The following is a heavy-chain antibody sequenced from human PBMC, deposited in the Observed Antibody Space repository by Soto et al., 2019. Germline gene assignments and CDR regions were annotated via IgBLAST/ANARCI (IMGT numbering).Heavy chain of an antibody. Sequence: GGSLRLSCAASGFTFSSYAMSWVRQAPGKGLEWVSAISGSGGSTYYADSVKGRFTISRDNSKNTLYLQMNSLRAEDTAVYYWAKYVGFWSGYLIRDRDYFDYWGQGTLVTVSS. V-gene: IGHV3-23*01. D-gene: IGHD3-3*01. J-gene: IGHJ4*02. CDR3: AKYVGFWSGYLIRDRDYFDY. CDR1: GFTFSSYA. CDR2: ISGSGGST.